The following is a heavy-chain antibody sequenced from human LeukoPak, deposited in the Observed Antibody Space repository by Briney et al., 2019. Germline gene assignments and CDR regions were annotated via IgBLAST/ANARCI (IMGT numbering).Heavy chain of an antibody. V-gene: IGHV4-38-2*01. CDR2: IYHSGST. J-gene: IGHJ4*02. CDR1: GYSISSGYY. Sequence: SETLFLTCAVSGYSISSGYYWGWIRQPPGKGLEWIGSIYHSGSTYYNPSLKSRVTISVDTSKNQFSLKLSSVTAADTAVYYCARSKAAAGFDYWGQGTLVTVSS. CDR3: ARSKAAAGFDY. D-gene: IGHD6-13*01.